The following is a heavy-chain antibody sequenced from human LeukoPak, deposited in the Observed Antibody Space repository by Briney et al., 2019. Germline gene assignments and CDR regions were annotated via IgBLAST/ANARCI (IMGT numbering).Heavy chain of an antibody. CDR2: VSIYNVNT. Sequence: ASVKVSCKGSGYTFTSYGISWVRQAPGQGLEWMGWVSIYNVNTNYAQKLQGRVTMTKDTYTRTAYMELRSLRSDDTAVYYCARAVVYDNVWGSYPTDYWGQGTLVTVSS. J-gene: IGHJ4*02. CDR1: GYTFTSYG. CDR3: ARAVVYDNVWGSYPTDY. D-gene: IGHD3-16*01. V-gene: IGHV1-18*01.